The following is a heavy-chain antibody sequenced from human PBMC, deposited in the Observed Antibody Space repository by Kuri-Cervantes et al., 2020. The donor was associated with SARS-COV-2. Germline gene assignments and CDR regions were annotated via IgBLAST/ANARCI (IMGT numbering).Heavy chain of an antibody. Sequence: GESLKISCAASGFTFSSYAMSWVRQAPGKGLEWVSSISSSSSYIYYADSVKGRFTISRDNATNSLYLQMNSLRAEDTAVYYCAREGELRAFDIWGQGTMVTVSS. CDR1: GFTFSSYA. D-gene: IGHD1-26*01. CDR3: AREGELRAFDI. J-gene: IGHJ3*02. CDR2: ISSSSSYI. V-gene: IGHV3-21*01.